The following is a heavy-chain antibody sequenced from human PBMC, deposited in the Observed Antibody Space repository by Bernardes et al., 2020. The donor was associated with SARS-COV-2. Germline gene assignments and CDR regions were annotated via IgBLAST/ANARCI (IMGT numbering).Heavy chain of an antibody. Sequence: SVKVSCKASGGTFSSYAISWVRQAPGQGLEWMGGIIPIFGTANYAQKFQGRVTITADESTSTAYMELSSLRSEDTAVYYCARGAVVPATYYYYYGMDVWGQGTTVTVSS. CDR1: GGTFSSYA. V-gene: IGHV1-69*13. J-gene: IGHJ6*02. CDR2: IIPIFGTA. CDR3: ARGAVVPATYYYYYGMDV. D-gene: IGHD2-2*01.